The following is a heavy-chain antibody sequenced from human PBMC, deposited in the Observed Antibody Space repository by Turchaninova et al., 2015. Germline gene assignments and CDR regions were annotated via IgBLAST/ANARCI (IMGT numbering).Heavy chain of an antibody. CDR1: RKTYKNYA. Sequence: QVHLLQSRAEVKRQWNRVKNYSKTYRKTYKNYADHCVRQDHGKRLDWMGYIDPDNGDTKFSRKVQGRVIISADTTANIAYMELTGLTSEDTAVYFCAREVYRRRSWFGPWGQGTLVTISS. CDR3: AREVYRRRSWFGP. V-gene: IGHV1-3*01. D-gene: IGHD4-11*01. CDR2: IDPDNGDT. J-gene: IGHJ5*02.